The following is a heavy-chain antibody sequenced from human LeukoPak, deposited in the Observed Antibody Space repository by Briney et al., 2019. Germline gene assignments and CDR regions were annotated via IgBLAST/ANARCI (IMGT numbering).Heavy chain of an antibody. CDR3: AGMQYSSSLAAFDY. V-gene: IGHV3-43D*03. CDR1: GFTFDDYA. CDR2: ISWDGGST. J-gene: IGHJ4*02. Sequence: GGSLRLSCAASGFTFDDYAMHWVRQAPGKGLEWVSLISWDGGSTYYADSVKGRFTISRDNSKNSLYLQMNSLRNEDTAVYYCAGMQYSSSLAAFDYWGQGTLVIVSS. D-gene: IGHD6-13*01.